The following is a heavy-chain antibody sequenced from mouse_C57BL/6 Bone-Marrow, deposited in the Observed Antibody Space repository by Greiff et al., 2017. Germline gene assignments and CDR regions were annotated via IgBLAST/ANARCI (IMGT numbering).Heavy chain of an antibody. Sequence: QVQLQQPGAELVMPGASVKLSCKASGYTFTSYWMHWVQQRPGQGLEWIGEIDPSDSYTNYNQKFKGKSTLTVDKSSSTAYMQLSSLTSEDSAVYYCAKTAQAWEFAYWGQGTLVTVSA. CDR2: IDPSDSYT. J-gene: IGHJ3*01. CDR1: GYTFTSYW. D-gene: IGHD3-2*02. CDR3: AKTAQAWEFAY. V-gene: IGHV1-69*01.